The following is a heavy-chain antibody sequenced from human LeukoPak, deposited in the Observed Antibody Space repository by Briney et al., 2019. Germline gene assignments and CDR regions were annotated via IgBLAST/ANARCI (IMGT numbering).Heavy chain of an antibody. Sequence: PGGSLRLFRAVSGFPLDDYVVLWARQASGKGLGGVSVLSWDCCSTHCADSVMGRFTISRDNSKNSQYLHMNSLRTEDHALYYCAKDIGVVVPTALYFDYWGQGTLVTVSS. J-gene: IGHJ4*02. CDR2: LSWDCCST. D-gene: IGHD2-2*01. CDR1: GFPLDDYV. CDR3: AKDIGVVVPTALYFDY. V-gene: IGHV3-43*02.